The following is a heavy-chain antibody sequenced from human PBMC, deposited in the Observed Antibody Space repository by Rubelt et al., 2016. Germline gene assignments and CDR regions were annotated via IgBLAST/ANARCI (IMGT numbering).Heavy chain of an antibody. CDR1: GFTFSSYA. V-gene: IGHV3-23*04. D-gene: IGHD4-17*01. CDR2: ISGSGGST. J-gene: IGHJ4*02. Sequence: EVQLVESGGVVVQPGGSLRLSCAASGFTFSSYAMSWVRQAPGKGLEWVSAISGSGGSTYYADSVKGRFTISRDNSKNTLYLQMNSLRAEDTAVYYCATDYRSGTVTTFWGQGTLVTVSS. CDR3: ATDYRSGTVTTF.